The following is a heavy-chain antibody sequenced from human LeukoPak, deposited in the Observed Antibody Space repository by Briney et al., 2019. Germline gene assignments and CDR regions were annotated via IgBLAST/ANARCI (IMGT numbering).Heavy chain of an antibody. CDR2: IYHSGST. J-gene: IGHJ4*02. CDR3: ARDLSSPGSLDPFDY. V-gene: IGHV4-38-2*02. CDR1: GYSISSGYY. D-gene: IGHD6-13*01. Sequence: SETLSLTCTVSGYSISSGYYWGWIRPPPGKGLEWIGSIYHSGSTHYNPSLKGRVTISVDTSKNQFSLKLSSVTAADTAVYYCARDLSSPGSLDPFDYWGQGTLVTVSS.